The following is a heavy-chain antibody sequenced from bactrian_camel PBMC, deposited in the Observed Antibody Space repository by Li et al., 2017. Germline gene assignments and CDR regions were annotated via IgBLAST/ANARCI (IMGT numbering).Heavy chain of an antibody. CDR1: LFTFPY. J-gene: IGHJ4*01. CDR3: AARYAGCSDLSEGRFTF. D-gene: IGHD1*01. Sequence: QLVESGGGLVQPGGSLRLSCASSLFTFPYMTWVRQGPGKGLEWIASIDSGGSTYYADSVKGRFTISRDSANNTVYLQMISLKPDDTAMYYCAARYAGCSDLSEGRFTFWGQGTQVTV. CDR2: IDSGGST. V-gene: IGHV3S10*01.